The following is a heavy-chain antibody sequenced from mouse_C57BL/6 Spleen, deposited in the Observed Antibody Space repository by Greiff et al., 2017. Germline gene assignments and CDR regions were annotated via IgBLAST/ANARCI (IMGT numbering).Heavy chain of an antibody. J-gene: IGHJ4*01. CDR2: INPNYGTT. Sequence: LEESGPELVKPGASVKISCKASGYSFTDYNMNWVKQSNGKSLEWIGVINPNYGTTSYNKKFKGKATLTVDQSSSTAYMQLNSLTSEDSAVQYCAREGYSLYAMDYWGQGTSVTVSS. CDR3: AREGYSLYAMDY. D-gene: IGHD6-1*01. CDR1: GYSFTDYN. V-gene: IGHV1-39*01.